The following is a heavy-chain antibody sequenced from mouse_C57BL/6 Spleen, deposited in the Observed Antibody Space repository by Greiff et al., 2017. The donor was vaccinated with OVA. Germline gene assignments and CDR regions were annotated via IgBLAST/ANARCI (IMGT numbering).Heavy chain of an antibody. CDR2: IHPNSGST. Sequence: QVQLKQPGAELVKPGASVKLSCKASGYTFTSYWMHWVKQRPGQGLEWIGMIHPNSGSTNYNEKFKSKATLTVDKSSSTAYMQLSSLTSEDSAVYYCVVYGSSFDYWGQGTTLTVSS. J-gene: IGHJ2*01. CDR3: VVYGSSFDY. V-gene: IGHV1-64*01. D-gene: IGHD1-1*01. CDR1: GYTFTSYW.